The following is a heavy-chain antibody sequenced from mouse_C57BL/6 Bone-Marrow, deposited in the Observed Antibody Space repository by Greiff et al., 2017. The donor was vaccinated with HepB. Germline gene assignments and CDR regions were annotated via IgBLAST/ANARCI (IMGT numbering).Heavy chain of an antibody. CDR2: ISSGGSYT. D-gene: IGHD1-1*02. CDR3: ARQEAMGY. J-gene: IGHJ2*01. Sequence: DVQLQESGGDLVKPGGSLKLSCAASGFTFSSYGMSWVRQTPDKRLEWVATISSGGSYTYYPDSVKGRFTISRDNAKNTLYLQMSSLKSEDTAMYYCARQEAMGYWGQGTTLTVSS. V-gene: IGHV5-6*01. CDR1: GFTFSSYG.